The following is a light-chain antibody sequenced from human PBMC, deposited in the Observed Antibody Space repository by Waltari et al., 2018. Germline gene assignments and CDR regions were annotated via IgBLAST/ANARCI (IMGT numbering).Light chain of an antibody. CDR3: QQYSSSPYT. J-gene: IGKJ2*01. CDR1: QSVSSSY. Sequence: EIVLTQSPGTLSFSPGERATLSCRASQSVSSSYLAWYQQKPGQAPGVLIYGASSRATGIPDRFSGSGSGTDFTLTISRLEPEDFAVYYCQQYSSSPYTFGQGTKLEIK. V-gene: IGKV3-20*01. CDR2: GAS.